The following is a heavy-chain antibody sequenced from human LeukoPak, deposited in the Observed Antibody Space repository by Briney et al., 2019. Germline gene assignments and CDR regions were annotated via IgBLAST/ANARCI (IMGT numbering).Heavy chain of an antibody. CDR2: IFHSGTT. J-gene: IGHJ5*02. Sequence: SETLSLTCTVSDEVITSNNWWSWVRQSPGKGLEWIGEIFHSGTTRYKASLESRVTMLLDKSKNQFSLRLNSVTAADTAVYFCARLRLSGGSFSVGWFDPWGQGIQVTVSS. CDR1: DEVITSNNW. V-gene: IGHV4-4*02. CDR3: ARLRLSGGSFSVGWFDP. D-gene: IGHD1-26*01.